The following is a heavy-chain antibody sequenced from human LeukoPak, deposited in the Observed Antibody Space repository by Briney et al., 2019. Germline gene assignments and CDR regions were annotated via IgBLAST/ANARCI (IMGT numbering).Heavy chain of an antibody. Sequence: GWSLRLSCAASGFTFSSYAMSWVRQAPGKGLEWVSAISGSGGSTYYADSVKGRFTISRDNSKNTLYLQMNSLRAEDTAVYYCAKGRKLDYYDSSGLDYWGQGTLVTVSS. CDR1: GFTFSSYA. CDR3: AKGRKLDYYDSSGLDY. J-gene: IGHJ4*02. D-gene: IGHD3-22*01. CDR2: ISGSGGST. V-gene: IGHV3-23*01.